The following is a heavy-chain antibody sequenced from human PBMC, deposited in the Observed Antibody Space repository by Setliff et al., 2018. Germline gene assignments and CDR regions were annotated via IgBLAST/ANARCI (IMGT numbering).Heavy chain of an antibody. J-gene: IGHJ4*02. CDR3: TRAYSGSHDY. V-gene: IGHV4-39*07. CDR2: TYYSGST. D-gene: IGHD1-26*01. CDR1: GASVSGNSYY. Sequence: PSETLSLTCTFSGASVSGNSYYWGWIRQPPGKGLEWIASTYYSGSTYYNPSLKSRVTISVDTSKNQFSLKLTPVTAADTAIYYCTRAYSGSHDYWGQGTLVTVSS.